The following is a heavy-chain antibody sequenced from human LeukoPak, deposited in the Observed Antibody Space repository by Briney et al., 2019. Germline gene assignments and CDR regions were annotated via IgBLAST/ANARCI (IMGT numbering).Heavy chain of an antibody. J-gene: IGHJ4*02. CDR3: ARSPWYSSGWYCMD. D-gene: IGHD6-19*01. CDR2: IIPIFGTA. Sequence: ASVKVSCKASGGTFSSYAISWVRQAPGQGLEWMRGIIPIFGTANYAQKFQGRVTITADKSTSTAYMELSSLRSEDTAVYYCARSPWYSSGWYCMDWGQGTLVTVSS. V-gene: IGHV1-69*06. CDR1: GGTFSSYA.